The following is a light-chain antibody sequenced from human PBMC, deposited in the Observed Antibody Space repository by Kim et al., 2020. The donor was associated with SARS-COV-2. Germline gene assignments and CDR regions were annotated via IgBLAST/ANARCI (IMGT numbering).Light chain of an antibody. J-gene: IGKJ4*01. V-gene: IGKV1-8*01. CDR3: QQYYTYPLA. CDR2: AAS. CDR1: QTISTY. Sequence: AIRITQSPSSLSASIGDRVTITCRASQTISTYLAWYQQKPGKAPKVLIYAASTLQSDVPSRFSGNGSWTNFTLTISCLQSEDFATYYCQQYYTYPLAFGGGTKVDIK.